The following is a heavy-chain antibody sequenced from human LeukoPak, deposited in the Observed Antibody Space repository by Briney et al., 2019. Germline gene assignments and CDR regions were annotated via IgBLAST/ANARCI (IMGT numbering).Heavy chain of an antibody. CDR2: ISYDGSNK. V-gene: IGHV3-30*04. CDR1: GFTFSSYA. J-gene: IGHJ4*02. D-gene: IGHD5-24*01. CDR3: ARDVAEEMATFDY. Sequence: GGSLRLSCAASGFTFSSYAMHWVRQAPGKGLEWVAVISYDGSNKYYADSVKGRFTISRDNSKNTLYLQMNSLRAEDTAVYYCARDVAEEMATFDYWGQGTLVTVSS.